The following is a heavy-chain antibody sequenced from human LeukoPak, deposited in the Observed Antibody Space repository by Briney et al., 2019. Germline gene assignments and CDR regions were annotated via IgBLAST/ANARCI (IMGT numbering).Heavy chain of an antibody. J-gene: IGHJ4*02. CDR1: GFIFNNYG. CDR3: ARVIWFGELGFDY. Sequence: GGSLRLSCAASGFIFNNYGMQWVRQTPGKGLEWVTVISCDGGVQYYADSVKGRFTISRDNAKNSLYLQMNSLRAEDTAVYYCARVIWFGELGFDYWGQGTLVTVSS. D-gene: IGHD3-10*01. CDR2: ISCDGGVQ. V-gene: IGHV3-30*03.